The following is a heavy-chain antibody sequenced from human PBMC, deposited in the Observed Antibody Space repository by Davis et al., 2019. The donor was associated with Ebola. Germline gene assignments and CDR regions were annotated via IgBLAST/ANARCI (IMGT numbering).Heavy chain of an antibody. J-gene: IGHJ5*02. CDR1: GGSISSSSYY. D-gene: IGHD2-8*01. CDR3: ARHFGLYVGDWFDP. V-gene: IGHV4-39*01. Sequence: PSETLSLTCTVSGGSISSSSYYWGWIRQPPGKGLEWIGSIYYSGSTNYNPSLKSRVTISVDTSKNQFSLKLSSVTAADTAVYYCARHFGLYVGDWFDPWGQGTLVTVSS. CDR2: IYYSGST.